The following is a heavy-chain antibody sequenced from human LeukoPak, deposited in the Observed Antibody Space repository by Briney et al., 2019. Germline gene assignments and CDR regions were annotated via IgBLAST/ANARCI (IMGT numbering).Heavy chain of an antibody. CDR1: GFTFRNYV. CDR2: TSSDLNVK. V-gene: IGHV3-30-3*01. J-gene: IGHJ4*02. CDR3: ARHQRLTANCSHY. D-gene: IGHD2-2*01. Sequence: GGSLGLSCAASGFTFRNYVIHWVCQAPGKGLEWVAFTSSDLNVKLYADSVKVRFTISRDNSKNTLYLQMNSLRHEDTAVYYRARHQRLTANCSHYCGQGTLVTVSS.